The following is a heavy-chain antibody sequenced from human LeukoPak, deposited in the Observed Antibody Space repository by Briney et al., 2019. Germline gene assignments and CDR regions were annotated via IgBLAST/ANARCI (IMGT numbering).Heavy chain of an antibody. J-gene: IGHJ4*02. V-gene: IGHV3-30*03. Sequence: GGSLRLSCAASAFTFSSYGMHWVRQAPGKGLEWVALISYDGSDKDYAKSVKGRFTISRDNSKNTLYLQMGSLRTEDMAVYYCATSLIWFGELSAPFDYWGQGTLVTVSS. CDR3: ATSLIWFGELSAPFDY. CDR1: AFTFSSYG. CDR2: ISYDGSDK. D-gene: IGHD3-10*01.